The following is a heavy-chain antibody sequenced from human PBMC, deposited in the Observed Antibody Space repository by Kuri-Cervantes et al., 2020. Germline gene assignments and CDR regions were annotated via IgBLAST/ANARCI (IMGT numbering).Heavy chain of an antibody. J-gene: IGHJ3*02. CDR2: IYHSGST. D-gene: IGHD1-26*01. CDR1: GYSISSGYY. Sequence: GSLRLSCAVSGYSISSGYYWGWIRQPPGKGLEWTGSIYHSGSTYYNSSLKRRVTISEDTSRNQFSLKLSSVTAADTAVYYCARHVPDSGSYYVLADAFEIWGQGTMVTVSS. CDR3: ARHVPDSGSYYVLADAFEI. V-gene: IGHV4-38-2*01.